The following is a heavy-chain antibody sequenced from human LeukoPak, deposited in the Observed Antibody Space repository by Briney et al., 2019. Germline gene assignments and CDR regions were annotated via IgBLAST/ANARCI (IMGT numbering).Heavy chain of an antibody. V-gene: IGHV4-39*01. CDR3: ARHSGYSYGYAYYYYYMDV. D-gene: IGHD5-18*01. Sequence: SGTLSLTCTVSGGSISSSSYYWGWIRQPPGKGLEGIGSIYYSGGAYYNPALKSRGTISVDPSKNQFSLKLRSVTAADTAVYYCARHSGYSYGYAYYYYYMDVWGKGTTVPVSS. CDR2: IYYSGGA. J-gene: IGHJ6*03. CDR1: GGSISSSSYY.